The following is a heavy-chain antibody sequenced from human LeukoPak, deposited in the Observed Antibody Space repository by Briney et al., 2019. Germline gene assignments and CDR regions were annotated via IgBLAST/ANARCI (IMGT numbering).Heavy chain of an antibody. CDR1: GGTFSSYA. CDR2: IIPILGIA. CDR3: ARVYGYCSSTSSYKGPIYYYYGMDV. J-gene: IGHJ6*02. Sequence: ASVKVSCKASGGTFSSYAISGVRQAPGPGLEWMARIIPILGIANYAQKFQGRVTITADKSTSTAYMEMSSLRSEETAVYYCARVYGYCSSTSSYKGPIYYYYGMDVWGQGTTVTVSS. V-gene: IGHV1-69*04. D-gene: IGHD2-2*02.